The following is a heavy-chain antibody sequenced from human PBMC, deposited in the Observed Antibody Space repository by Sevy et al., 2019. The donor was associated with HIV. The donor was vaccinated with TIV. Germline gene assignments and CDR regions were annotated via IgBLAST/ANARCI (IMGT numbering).Heavy chain of an antibody. V-gene: IGHV4-59*01. CDR1: GGSISSYY. J-gene: IGHJ6*02. CDR3: ASRPISSSWPYYYYYGMHV. D-gene: IGHD6-13*01. CDR2: IYYSGST. Sequence: SETLSLTCTVSGGSISSYYWSWIRQPPGKGLEWIGYIYYSGSTNYNPSLKSRVTISVDTSKNQFSLKLSSVTAADTAVYYCASRPISSSWPYYYYYGMHVWGQGTTVTVSS.